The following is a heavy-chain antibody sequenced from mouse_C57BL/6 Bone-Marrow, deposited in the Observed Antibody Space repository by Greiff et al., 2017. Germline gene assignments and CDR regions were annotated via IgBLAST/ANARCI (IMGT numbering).Heavy chain of an antibody. D-gene: IGHD1-1*01. Sequence: EVQLQQSGAELVRPGASVKLSCTASGFNIKDDYMHWVKQRPEQGLEWIGWIDPENGDTEYASKFPGKATITADTSSNTAYLQLSSLTSEDTAVCYCTTRGYYGSSSLYWYFDVWGTGTTVTVSS. CDR3: TTRGYYGSSSLYWYFDV. V-gene: IGHV14-4*01. J-gene: IGHJ1*03. CDR2: IDPENGDT. CDR1: GFNIKDDY.